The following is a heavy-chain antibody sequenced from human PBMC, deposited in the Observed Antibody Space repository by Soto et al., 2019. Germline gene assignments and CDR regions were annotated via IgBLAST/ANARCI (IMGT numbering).Heavy chain of an antibody. CDR1: GFTFSDYY. CDR3: ARGTTVTTNYGMDV. J-gene: IGHJ6*02. Sequence: QVQLVESGGGLVKPGGSLRLSCAASGFTFSDYYMSWIRQAPGKGLEWVSYISSSSSYTNYADSVKGRFTISRDNAKNSLYLQMNSLRAEDTAVYYWARGTTVTTNYGMDVWGQGTTVTVSS. V-gene: IGHV3-11*05. CDR2: ISSSSSYT. D-gene: IGHD4-17*01.